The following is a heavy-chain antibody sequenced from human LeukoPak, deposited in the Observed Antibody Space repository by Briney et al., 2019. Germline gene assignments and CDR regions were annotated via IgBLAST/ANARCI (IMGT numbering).Heavy chain of an antibody. Sequence: SETLSLTCTVSGGSISSGGYYWSWIRQPPGKGLEWIGYIYHSGSTYYNPSLKSRVTISVDRSKNQFSLKLSSVTAADTAVYYCARSKSNLYMDVWGKGTTVTVSS. CDR3: ARSKSNLYMDV. V-gene: IGHV4-30-2*01. CDR1: GGSISSGGYY. J-gene: IGHJ6*03. CDR2: IYHSGST. D-gene: IGHD4-11*01.